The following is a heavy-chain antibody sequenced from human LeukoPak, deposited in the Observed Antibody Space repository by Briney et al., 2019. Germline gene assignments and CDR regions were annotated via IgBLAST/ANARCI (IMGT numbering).Heavy chain of an antibody. J-gene: IGHJ6*04. V-gene: IGHV3-21*01. Sequence: PGGSLRLSCAASGFTFSSYSMNWVRQAPGKGLEWVSSISSSSSYIHYADSVKGRFTISRDNAKNSLYLQMNSLRAEDTAVYYCARAPGMDVWGKGTTVTVSS. CDR3: ARAPGMDV. CDR2: ISSSSSYI. CDR1: GFTFSSYS.